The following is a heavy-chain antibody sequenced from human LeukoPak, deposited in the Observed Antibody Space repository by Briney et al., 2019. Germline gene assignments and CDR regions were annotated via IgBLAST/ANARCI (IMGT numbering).Heavy chain of an antibody. V-gene: IGHV4-39*07. J-gene: IGHJ5*02. Sequence: SETLSLTCTVSGGSISSSSYYWGWIRQPPGKGLEWIGSIYYSGSTYYNPSLKSRATISVDTSKNQFSMKLSSVTAADTAVYYCARDAPGHYDFWSAQSWFDPWGQGTLVTVSS. D-gene: IGHD3-3*01. CDR3: ARDAPGHYDFWSAQSWFDP. CDR1: GGSISSSSYY. CDR2: IYYSGST.